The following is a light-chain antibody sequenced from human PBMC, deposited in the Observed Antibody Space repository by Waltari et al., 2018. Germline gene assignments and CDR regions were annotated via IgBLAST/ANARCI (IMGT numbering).Light chain of an antibody. CDR1: ISTIGHNG. Sequence: QSVLTQPPSVSEAPRQRVTISCSGSISTIGHNGVNWYQQVPGKAPKLLIYYDHLLPSGVSDRFSGSKSGTSASLAISGLQFEDEAEYFCAAWDDSLNGRVFGGGTKLTVL. CDR3: AAWDDSLNGRV. V-gene: IGLV1-36*01. CDR2: YDH. J-gene: IGLJ3*02.